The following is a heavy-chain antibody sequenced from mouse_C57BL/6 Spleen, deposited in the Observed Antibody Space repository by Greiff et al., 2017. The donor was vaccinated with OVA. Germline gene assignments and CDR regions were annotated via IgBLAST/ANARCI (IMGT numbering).Heavy chain of an antibody. V-gene: IGHV2-6-1*01. J-gene: IGHJ2*01. CDR2: IWSDGST. Sequence: VKLMESGPGLVAPSQSLSITCTVSGFSLTSYGVHWVRQPPGKGLEWLVVIWSDGSTTYNSALKSRLSISKDNSKSQVFLKMNSLQTDDTAMYYCARHASYYSNFFDYWGQGTTLTVSS. D-gene: IGHD2-5*01. CDR3: ARHASYYSNFFDY. CDR1: GFSLTSYG.